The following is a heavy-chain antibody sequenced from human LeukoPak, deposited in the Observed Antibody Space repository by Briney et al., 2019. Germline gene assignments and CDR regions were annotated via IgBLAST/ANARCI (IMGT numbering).Heavy chain of an antibody. J-gene: IGHJ4*02. CDR3: ARDQEGFDY. CDR2: IYPRDGST. CDR1: GGTFSSYA. Sequence: ASVKVSCKASGGTFSSYAISWVRQAPGQGLEWMGMIYPRDGSTSYAQKFQGRVTVTRDTSTSTVHMELSGLRSEDTAVYYCARDQEGFDYWGQGALVTVPS. V-gene: IGHV1-46*01.